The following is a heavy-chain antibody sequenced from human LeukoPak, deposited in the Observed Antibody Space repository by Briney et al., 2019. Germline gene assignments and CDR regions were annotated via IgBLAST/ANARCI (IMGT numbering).Heavy chain of an antibody. CDR2: IYYSGST. Sequence: PSETLSLTCTVSGGSISSYYWSWIRQPPGKGLEWIGYIYYSGSTNYNPSLKSRVTISVDTSKNQFSLKLSSVTAADTAVYYCARGVGSGWYLNWFDPWGQGTLVTVSS. CDR3: ARGVGSGWYLNWFDP. D-gene: IGHD6-19*01. CDR1: GGSISSYY. V-gene: IGHV4-59*01. J-gene: IGHJ5*02.